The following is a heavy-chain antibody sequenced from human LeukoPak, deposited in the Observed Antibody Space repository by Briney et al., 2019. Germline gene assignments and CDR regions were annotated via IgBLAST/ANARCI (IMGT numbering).Heavy chain of an antibody. V-gene: IGHV1-18*01. CDR2: ISAYNGNT. J-gene: IGHJ4*02. Sequence: ASVKVSCKASGYTFTSYGISWVRQAPGQGLEWMGWISAYNGNTNYAQKFQGRVTMTRDTSISTAYMELSRLRSDDTAVYYCAREVAGTACIDYWGQGTLVTVSS. CDR1: GYTFTSYG. CDR3: AREVAGTACIDY. D-gene: IGHD6-19*01.